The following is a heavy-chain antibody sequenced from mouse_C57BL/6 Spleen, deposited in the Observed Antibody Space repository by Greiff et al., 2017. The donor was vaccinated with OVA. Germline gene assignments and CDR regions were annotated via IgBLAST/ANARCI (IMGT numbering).Heavy chain of an antibody. CDR1: GYTFTSYW. CDR2: IDPSDSET. V-gene: IGHV1-52*01. CDR3: ARWSGAMDY. J-gene: IGHJ4*01. D-gene: IGHD3-1*01. Sequence: QVQLKQPGAELVRPGSSVKLSCKASGYTFTSYWMHWVKQRPIQGLEWIGNIDPSDSETHYNQKFKDKATLTVDKSSSTAYMQLSSLTSEDSAVYYCARWSGAMDYWGQGTSVTVSS.